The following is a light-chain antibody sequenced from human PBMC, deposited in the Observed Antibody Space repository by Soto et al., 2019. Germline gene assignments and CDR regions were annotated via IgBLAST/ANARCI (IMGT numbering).Light chain of an antibody. V-gene: IGKV1-5*03. CDR3: QHLNNYPRT. CDR1: QTISSW. J-gene: IGKJ3*01. CDR2: KAS. Sequence: DIQMTQSPSTLSASVGDRVTITCRASQTISSWLAWYRQKPGKAPKLLIYKASTLKSGVPSRFSGSGSGTEFTLTISSLQPEDFATYYCQHLNNYPRTFGPGTKVDIK.